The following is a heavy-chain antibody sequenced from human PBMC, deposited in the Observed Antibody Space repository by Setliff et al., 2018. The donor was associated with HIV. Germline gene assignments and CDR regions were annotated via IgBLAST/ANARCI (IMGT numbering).Heavy chain of an antibody. CDR2: INAGNGKI. V-gene: IGHV1-3*01. J-gene: IGHJ4*02. CDR3: ARVWFGETIFDY. Sequence: ASVKVSCKPSGYTFTTYGLSWVRQAPGQRLEWMGWINAGNGKIKYSQKFQGRVTITRDTSASTAYMELSSLRSEDTAVYYCARVWFGETIFDYWGQGTLVTVSS. CDR1: GYTFTTYG. D-gene: IGHD3-10*01.